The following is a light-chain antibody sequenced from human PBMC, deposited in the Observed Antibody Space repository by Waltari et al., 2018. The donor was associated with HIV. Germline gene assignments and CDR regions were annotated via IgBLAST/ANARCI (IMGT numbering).Light chain of an antibody. CDR3: ATWDHSLDGVV. J-gene: IGLJ3*02. V-gene: IGLV1-51*01. Sequence: QSVLTQPPSVSAAPGQKVSIPCSGSSSNIADNYVQWYKRLPGAGPKLLPYAYGGRPSGTPGRFSASNSGTSATLVITGVQTEDEGDYFCATWDHSLDGVVFGRGTTLSVL. CDR2: AYG. CDR1: SSNIADNY.